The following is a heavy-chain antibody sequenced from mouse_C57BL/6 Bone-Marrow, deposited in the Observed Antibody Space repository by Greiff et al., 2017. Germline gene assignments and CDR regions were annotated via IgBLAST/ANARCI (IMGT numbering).Heavy chain of an antibody. J-gene: IGHJ1*03. CDR2: IHPNSGST. V-gene: IGHV1-64*01. D-gene: IGHD1-1*01. CDR1: GYTFTSYW. CDR3: ASDYGSPWYFDV. Sequence: QVQLQQPGAELVKPGASVKLSCKASGYTFTSYWMHWVKQRPGQGLEWIGMIHPNSGSTNYNEKFKSKATLTVDKSSSTAYMQLSSLTSEDSAVYYCASDYGSPWYFDVWGTGTTVTVSS.